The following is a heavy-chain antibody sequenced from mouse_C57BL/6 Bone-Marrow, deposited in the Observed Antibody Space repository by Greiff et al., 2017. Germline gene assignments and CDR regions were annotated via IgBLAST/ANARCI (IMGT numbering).Heavy chain of an antibody. CDR3: AREAYYGSNLHARDY. Sequence: QVQLKQSGPELVKPGASVKISCKASGYAFSSSWMNWVKQRPGKGLEWIGRIYPGDGDTNYNGKFKGKATLTADKSSSTAYMQLSSLTSEDSAVXFCAREAYYGSNLHARDYWGQGTSVTVSS. CDR2: IYPGDGDT. V-gene: IGHV1-82*01. D-gene: IGHD1-1*01. CDR1: GYAFSSSW. J-gene: IGHJ4*01.